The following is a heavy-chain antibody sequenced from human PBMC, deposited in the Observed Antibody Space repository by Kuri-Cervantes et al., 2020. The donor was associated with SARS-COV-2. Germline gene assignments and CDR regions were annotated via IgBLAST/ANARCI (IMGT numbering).Heavy chain of an antibody. CDR3: VETAGGRAY. Sequence: LSLTCAASGFTFSSYWMSWVRQAPGKGLEWVANIKQDGSNKYYADSVKGRFTSSRDNSKNTLDLQMDSLRPQDTAIYYCVETAGGRAYWGRGSLVTVSS. D-gene: IGHD3-16*01. CDR2: IKQDGSNK. CDR1: GFTFSSYW. J-gene: IGHJ4*02. V-gene: IGHV3-7*01.